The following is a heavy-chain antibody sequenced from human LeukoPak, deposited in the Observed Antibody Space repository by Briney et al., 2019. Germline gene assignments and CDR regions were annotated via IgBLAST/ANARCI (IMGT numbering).Heavy chain of an antibody. J-gene: IGHJ5*02. CDR3: ARHRYCSSTSCYRFDP. D-gene: IGHD2-2*01. CDR1: GGSISSSSYY. CDR2: IYYSGST. V-gene: IGHV4-39*01. Sequence: IPSETLSLTCTVSGGSISSSSYYWGWIRQPPGKGLEWIGSIYYSGSTYYNPSLKSRVTISVDTSKNQFSLKLSSATAADTAVYYCARHRYCSSTSCYRFDPWGQGTLVTVSS.